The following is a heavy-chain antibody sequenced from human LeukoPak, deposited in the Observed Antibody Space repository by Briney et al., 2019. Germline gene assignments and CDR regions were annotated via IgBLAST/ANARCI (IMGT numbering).Heavy chain of an antibody. V-gene: IGHV1-69*05. Sequence: SVKVSCKASGGTFSSYAISWVRQAPGQGLEWMGGIIPIFGTANYAQKFQGRVTITTDESTSTAYMELSSLRSEDTAVYYCARGNDYSNSYGESWFDPWGQGTLVTVSS. D-gene: IGHD4-11*01. CDR3: ARGNDYSNSYGESWFDP. CDR2: IIPIFGTA. J-gene: IGHJ5*02. CDR1: GGTFSSYA.